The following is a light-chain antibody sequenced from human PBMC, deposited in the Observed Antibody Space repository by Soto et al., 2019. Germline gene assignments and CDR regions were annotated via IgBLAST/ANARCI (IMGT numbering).Light chain of an antibody. CDR1: QNIDTW. J-gene: IGKJ1*01. CDR2: TAS. CDR3: QQYSDYSRA. V-gene: IGKV1-5*03. Sequence: IQMTQSPSTLSASIGDRITISCRASQNIDTWLAWYQQRPGEAPKLLIYTASNLESGVPSRFSGSCSGTDFTLTITGLQPDDFATYFCQQYSDYSRAFGQGTKLEIK.